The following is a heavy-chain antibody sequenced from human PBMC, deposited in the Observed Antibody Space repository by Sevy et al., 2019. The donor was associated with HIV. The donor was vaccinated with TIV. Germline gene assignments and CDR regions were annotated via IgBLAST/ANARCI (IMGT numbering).Heavy chain of an antibody. J-gene: IGHJ6*02. Sequence: GGSLRLSCAASGFTFSDYYMSWIRQAPGKGLEWISYISSSGSNIYYVDSVQGRFTISRDNTKNSLYLQMNSLRAEDTAVYYCARSHHYYSLGYYAMDVWGQGTTVTVSS. CDR2: ISSSGSNI. D-gene: IGHD2-21*01. CDR1: GFTFSDYY. CDR3: ARSHHYYSLGYYAMDV. V-gene: IGHV3-11*01.